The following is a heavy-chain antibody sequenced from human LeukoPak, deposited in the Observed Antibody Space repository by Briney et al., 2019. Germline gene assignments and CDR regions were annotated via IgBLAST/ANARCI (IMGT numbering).Heavy chain of an antibody. D-gene: IGHD3-10*01. CDR3: ARPRGTYYYGSGHDGFDY. CDR2: ISSSSSYI. J-gene: IGHJ4*02. Sequence: GGSLRLSCAASGFTFSSYSMNWVRQAPGKGLGWVSSISSSSSYIYYADSVKGRFTISRDNAKNSLYLQMNSLRAEDTAVYYCARPRGTYYYGSGHDGFDYWGQGTLVTVSS. V-gene: IGHV3-21*01. CDR1: GFTFSSYS.